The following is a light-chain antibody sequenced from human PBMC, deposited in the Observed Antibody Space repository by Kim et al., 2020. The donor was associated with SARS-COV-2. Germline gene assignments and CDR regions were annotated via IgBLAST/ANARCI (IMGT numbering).Light chain of an antibody. CDR3: QQYNGYPLT. Sequence: DIQMTQSPSTLSASVGDRVTITCRASQSVNSWLARYQQKPGKAPKLLIYKASTLESGVPSRFSGSGSGTEFTLTISSLQPDDFATYYCQQYNGYPLTFGGGTKVDIK. CDR2: KAS. J-gene: IGKJ4*01. CDR1: QSVNSW. V-gene: IGKV1-5*03.